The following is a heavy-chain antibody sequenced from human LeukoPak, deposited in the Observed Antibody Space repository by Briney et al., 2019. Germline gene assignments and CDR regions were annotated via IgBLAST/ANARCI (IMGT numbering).Heavy chain of an antibody. CDR1: GGSIISYY. Sequence: PSETLSLTCTVSGGSIISYYWIWIRQSPQKGLEWIAYIHSSGKTNYNPSLKSRVTISVDTSKNQFSLKVTSMTAADTGVYYCTRSFPGIVGAADFWGQGTLVTVSS. V-gene: IGHV4-59*01. CDR2: IHSSGKT. CDR3: TRSFPGIVGAADF. D-gene: IGHD1-26*01. J-gene: IGHJ4*02.